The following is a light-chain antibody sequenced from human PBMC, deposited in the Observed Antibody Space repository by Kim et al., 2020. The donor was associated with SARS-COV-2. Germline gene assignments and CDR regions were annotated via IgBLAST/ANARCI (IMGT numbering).Light chain of an antibody. CDR2: WAS. V-gene: IGKV4-1*01. J-gene: IGKJ1*01. CDR1: QSVLYRSNNRNY. Sequence: ATINCKSSQSVLYRSNNRNYLVWYQQKPGQPPKLLIYWASTRASGVPDRFSGSGSGTDFTLTISSLQAEDVAVYYCQQYYTTPWSFGQGTKVDIK. CDR3: QQYYTTPWS.